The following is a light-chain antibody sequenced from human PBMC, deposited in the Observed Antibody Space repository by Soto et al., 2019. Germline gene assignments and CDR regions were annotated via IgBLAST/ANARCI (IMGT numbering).Light chain of an antibody. CDR3: AAWDDILNGDV. J-gene: IGLJ1*01. CDR2: SNY. CDR1: SSNIESNT. Sequence: QSVLTQPPSASGTPGQRVTISCSGSSSNIESNTVTWYQQLPGTAPKLVIYSNYDRPSGVPDRFSGSTSGTSASLVIRGLQSEDEADYYCAAWDDILNGDVFGVGTKLTVL. V-gene: IGLV1-44*01.